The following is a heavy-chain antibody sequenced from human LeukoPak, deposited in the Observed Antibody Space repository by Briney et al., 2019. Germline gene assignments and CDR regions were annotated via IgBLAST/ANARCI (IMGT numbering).Heavy chain of an antibody. Sequence: GGSLRLSCAASGFTFSSYGMNWVRQAPGKGLEWVSAISGSGGSTYYADSVKGRFTISRDNSKNTLYLQMNSLRAEDTAVYYCAKDLVTILEVGDGFDYWGQGTLVTVSS. CDR1: GFTFSSYG. D-gene: IGHD5-12*01. CDR2: ISGSGGST. V-gene: IGHV3-23*01. CDR3: AKDLVTILEVGDGFDY. J-gene: IGHJ4*02.